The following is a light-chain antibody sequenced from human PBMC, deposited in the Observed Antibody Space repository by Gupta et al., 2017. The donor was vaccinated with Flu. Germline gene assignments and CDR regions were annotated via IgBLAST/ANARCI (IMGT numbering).Light chain of an antibody. CDR3: QVWFGSSDNPRV. V-gene: IGLV3-21*02. Sequence: SVMTQPPSVAVAPVQTARTTCGGTNIGSKSVHWYQQKPGQAPALVVYDGSDRPSGLPERFSGSNSGTTATLTISSVDAGEEADYYCQVWFGSSDNPRVFGGGTKLTVL. CDR1: NIGSKS. J-gene: IGLJ3*02. CDR2: DGS.